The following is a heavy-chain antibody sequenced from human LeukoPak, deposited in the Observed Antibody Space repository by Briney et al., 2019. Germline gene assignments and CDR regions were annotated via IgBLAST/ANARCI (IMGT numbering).Heavy chain of an antibody. D-gene: IGHD2-15*01. Sequence: PGGSLRLSCAASGFTFSSHWMHWVRQAPGKGLVWVSRINGDGSNTTYADSVKGRFTISRDNAKNTLYLQMNSLRAEDTAVYHCARSKSWYSPYAFDIWGQGTMVTVSS. J-gene: IGHJ3*02. CDR1: GFTFSSHW. CDR3: ARSKSWYSPYAFDI. CDR2: INGDGSNT. V-gene: IGHV3-74*03.